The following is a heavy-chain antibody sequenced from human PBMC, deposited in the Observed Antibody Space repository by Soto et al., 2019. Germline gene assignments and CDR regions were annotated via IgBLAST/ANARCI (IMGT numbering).Heavy chain of an antibody. D-gene: IGHD3-3*01. J-gene: IGHJ3*02. V-gene: IGHV1-8*01. CDR3: ARSAPCAFWSGYYPDSFDI. CDR2: MNPNSGNT. Sequence: QVQLVQSGAEVKKPGASVKVSCKASGYTFTSYDINWVRQATGQGLEWMGWMNPNSGNTGDAQKFQGRVTMTRTTSISTAYMELSSLRSEDTAVYYCARSAPCAFWSGYYPDSFDIWGQGTMVTVSS. CDR1: GYTFTSYD.